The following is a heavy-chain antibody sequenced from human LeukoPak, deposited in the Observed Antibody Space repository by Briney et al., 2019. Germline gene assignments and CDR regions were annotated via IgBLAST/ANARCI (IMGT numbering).Heavy chain of an antibody. CDR2: IDSGGRT. CDR1: GFTFSSYW. J-gene: IGHJ6*02. CDR3: ARGNVYYYGMDV. D-gene: IGHD4-11*01. V-gene: IGHV3-53*01. Sequence: GGSLRLSCAASGFTFSSYWMSWVRQAPGKGLEWVTVIDSGGRTHYADSVKGRFTISRDNSKNTLYLQMNSLRAEDTAVYYCARGNVYYYGMDVWGQGTTVTVSS.